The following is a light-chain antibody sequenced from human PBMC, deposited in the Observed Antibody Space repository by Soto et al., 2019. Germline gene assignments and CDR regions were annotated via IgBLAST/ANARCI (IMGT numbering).Light chain of an antibody. J-gene: IGLJ1*01. CDR2: DVS. CDR3: CSYAGSYNYV. CDR1: SSDVGGYNY. Sequence: QSALTQPRSVSGSPGQSVTISCTGSSSDVGGYNYVSWYQHHPGKAPKLMIYDVSKRPSGVPDRFSGSKSGNTASLTISGLQAEDDSDYYCCSYAGSYNYVFGTGTKLTVL. V-gene: IGLV2-11*01.